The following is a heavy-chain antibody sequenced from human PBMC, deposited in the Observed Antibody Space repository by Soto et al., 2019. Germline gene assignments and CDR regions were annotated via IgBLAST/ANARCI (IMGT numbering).Heavy chain of an antibody. D-gene: IGHD3-22*01. CDR1: GGSITTYT. CDR3: GMNVVVPGFPNWVDT. V-gene: IGHV1-69*12. CDR2: FIPTFPAP. Sequence: QVQFVQSGAEVKKPGSSVRVSCKATGGSITTYTINWVRQAPGQGLEWLGAFIPTFPAPNYAPNFKGRLTITAHGSTSTSYMELRGLTFGDTAVYYCGMNVVVPGFPNWVDTWGQGTLLTVSS. J-gene: IGHJ5*02.